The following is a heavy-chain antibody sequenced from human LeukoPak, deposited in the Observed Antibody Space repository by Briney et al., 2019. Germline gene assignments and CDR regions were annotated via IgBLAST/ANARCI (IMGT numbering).Heavy chain of an antibody. CDR2: IYSGST. Sequence: SETLSLTCTVSGGSISSSTSYWGWIRQPPGQGLEWIGSIYSGSTSYNPSLKSRVTISVDTSKKQFSLKLDSVTAADTAVYYCARNASDSGTSYFDYWGQGTLVTVSS. CDR1: GGSISSSTSY. V-gene: IGHV4-39*01. CDR3: ARNASDSGTSYFDY. J-gene: IGHJ4*02. D-gene: IGHD1-26*01.